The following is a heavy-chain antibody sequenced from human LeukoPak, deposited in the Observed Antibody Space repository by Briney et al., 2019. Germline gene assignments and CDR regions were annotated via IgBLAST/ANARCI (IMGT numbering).Heavy chain of an antibody. Sequence: KLSETLSLTCAVYGGSFSGYYWSWIRQPPGKGLEWIGEINHSGSTNYNPSLKSRVTISVDTSKNQFSLKLSSVTAADTAVYYCARGRYYDILTGYPPPFDYWGQGTLVTVSS. CDR1: GGSFSGYY. J-gene: IGHJ4*02. CDR2: INHSGST. V-gene: IGHV4-34*01. CDR3: ARGRYYDILTGYPPPFDY. D-gene: IGHD3-9*01.